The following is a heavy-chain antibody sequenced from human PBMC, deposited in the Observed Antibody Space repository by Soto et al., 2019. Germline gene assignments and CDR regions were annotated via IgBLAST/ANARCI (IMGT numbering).Heavy chain of an antibody. CDR1: GFTFSSYG. J-gene: IGHJ6*03. CDR3: AKDEAYDFWSGSYYYYMDV. V-gene: IGHV3-30*18. Sequence: QVQLVESGGGVVQPGRSLRLSCAASGFTFSSYGMHWVRQAPGKGLEWVAVISYDGSNKYYADSVKGRFTISRDNSKHTLYLQMNSLRAEDTAVYYCAKDEAYDFWSGSYYYYMDVWGKGTTVTVSS. D-gene: IGHD3-3*01. CDR2: ISYDGSNK.